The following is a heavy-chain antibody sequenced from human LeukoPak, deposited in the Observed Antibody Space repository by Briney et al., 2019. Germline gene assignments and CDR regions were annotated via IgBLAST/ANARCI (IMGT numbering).Heavy chain of an antibody. J-gene: IGHJ3*02. Sequence: PGGSLRLSCAASGFTVSSNYMSCVRQAPGKGLEWVSVIYSGGSTYYADSVKGRFTISRDNSKNTLYLQMNSLRAEDTAVYYCARDKRYFDWLLRPEYDAFDIWGQGTMVTVSS. D-gene: IGHD3-9*01. V-gene: IGHV3-66*01. CDR2: IYSGGST. CDR3: ARDKRYFDWLLRPEYDAFDI. CDR1: GFTVSSNY.